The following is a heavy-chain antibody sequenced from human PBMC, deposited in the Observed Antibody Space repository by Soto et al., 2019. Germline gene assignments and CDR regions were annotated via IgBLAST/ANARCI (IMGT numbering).Heavy chain of an antibody. Sequence: SETLSLTCTVSGGSISSYYWSWIRQPPGKGLEWIGYIYYSGSTNYNPSLKSRVTISVDTSKNQFSLKLSSVTAADTAVYYCARGGAIYYDSSGYYGAFDIWGQGTMVT. J-gene: IGHJ3*02. CDR3: ARGGAIYYDSSGYYGAFDI. V-gene: IGHV4-59*01. D-gene: IGHD3-22*01. CDR2: IYYSGST. CDR1: GGSISSYY.